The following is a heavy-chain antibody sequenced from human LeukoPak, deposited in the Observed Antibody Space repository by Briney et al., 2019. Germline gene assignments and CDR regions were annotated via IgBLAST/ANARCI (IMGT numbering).Heavy chain of an antibody. J-gene: IGHJ4*02. V-gene: IGHV3-33*01. CDR3: ARDENWGFDY. CDR2: IWYDGNTK. Sequence: GGSLRLSCEASGFTFRSHAMHWVRQAPGKGLEWVGFIWYDGNTKNYGDSVKGRFTISRDNAKNSLFLQMNSLRDEDTAVYYCARDENWGFDYWGQGTLVTVSS. D-gene: IGHD7-27*01. CDR1: GFTFRSHA.